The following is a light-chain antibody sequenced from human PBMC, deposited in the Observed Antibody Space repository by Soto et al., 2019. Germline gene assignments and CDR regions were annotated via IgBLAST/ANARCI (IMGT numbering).Light chain of an antibody. CDR3: QQYDRSPRT. CDR2: GAS. CDR1: QSVSTS. V-gene: IGKV3-20*01. Sequence: EVVLTQSPGTLSLSPGERATLSCRASQSVSTSVGWYQQKPGQAPMLLIYGASNRATGIPDRFSGSGSGTDFTLTISRLEPEDFAVYYCQQYDRSPRTFGQGTKVEIK. J-gene: IGKJ1*01.